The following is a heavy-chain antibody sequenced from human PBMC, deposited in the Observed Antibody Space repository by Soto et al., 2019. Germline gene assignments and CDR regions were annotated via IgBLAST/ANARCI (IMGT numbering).Heavy chain of an antibody. V-gene: IGHV1-69*02. D-gene: IGHD2-15*01. Sequence: QVQLVQSGAEVKKPGSSVKVSCKASGGTFSSYTISWVRQAPGQGLEWMGRIIPILGIANYAQKFQGRVTITADKSTSTAYMELSSLRSEDTAVYYCASDCSGGSCYPYRFDYWGQGTLVTVSS. CDR1: GGTFSSYT. CDR2: IIPILGIA. J-gene: IGHJ4*02. CDR3: ASDCSGGSCYPYRFDY.